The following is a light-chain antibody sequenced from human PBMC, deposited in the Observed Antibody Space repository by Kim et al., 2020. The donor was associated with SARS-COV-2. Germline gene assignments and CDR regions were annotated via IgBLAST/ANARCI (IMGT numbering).Light chain of an antibody. CDR3: QQSHTAPLLT. CDR1: QDISIY. CDR2: AAS. J-gene: IGKJ4*01. V-gene: IGKV1-39*01. Sequence: DIQLTQSPSFLSASVGDRVTITCRASQDISIYLAWYQQKPGKAPKFLIYAASTLQSGVPSRFSGSGSGTDFTLTINSLQTEDFATYYCQQSHTAPLLTFGGGTKVDIK.